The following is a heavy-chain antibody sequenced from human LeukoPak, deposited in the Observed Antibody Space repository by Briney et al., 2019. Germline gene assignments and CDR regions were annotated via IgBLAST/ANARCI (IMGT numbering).Heavy chain of an antibody. D-gene: IGHD3-16*01. CDR1: GGSINNNY. CDR2: IHYTGRT. Sequence: PSETLSLTCLVSGGSINNNYWRWVRQPTGKGLEWIGFIHYTGRTSYNPHLKSRVSISVDTSKNQFSLRLTSVTAADTAVYYCAKYKPSGGVWVGFDMWGQGTMVTVS. V-gene: IGHV4-59*08. J-gene: IGHJ3*02. CDR3: AKYKPSGGVWVGFDM.